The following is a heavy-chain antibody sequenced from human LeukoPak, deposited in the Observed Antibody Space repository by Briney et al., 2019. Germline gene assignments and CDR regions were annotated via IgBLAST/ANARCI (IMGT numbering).Heavy chain of an antibody. Sequence: SETLSLTCAVYGGSFSGYYWSWIRQPPGKGLEWIGEINHSGSTNYNPSLKSRVTISVDTSKNQFSLKLSSVTAADTAVYYCARGCLVVVPAAPATKDWFDPWGQGTLVTVSS. V-gene: IGHV4-34*01. CDR3: ARGCLVVVPAAPATKDWFDP. CDR1: GGSFSGYY. CDR2: INHSGST. D-gene: IGHD2-2*01. J-gene: IGHJ5*02.